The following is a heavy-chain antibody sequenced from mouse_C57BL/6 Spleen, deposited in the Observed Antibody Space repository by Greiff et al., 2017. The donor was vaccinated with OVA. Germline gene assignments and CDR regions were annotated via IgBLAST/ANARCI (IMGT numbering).Heavy chain of an antibody. CDR2: ISDGGSYT. CDR3: ARGYYGSSGGFAY. V-gene: IGHV5-4*03. J-gene: IGHJ3*01. CDR1: GFTFSSYA. Sequence: EVKLQQSGGGLVKPGGSLKLSCAASGFTFSSYAMSWVRQTPEKRLEWVATISDGGSYTYYPDNVKGRFTISRDNAKNNLYLQMSHLKSEDTAMYYCARGYYGSSGGFAYWGQGTLVTVSA. D-gene: IGHD1-1*01.